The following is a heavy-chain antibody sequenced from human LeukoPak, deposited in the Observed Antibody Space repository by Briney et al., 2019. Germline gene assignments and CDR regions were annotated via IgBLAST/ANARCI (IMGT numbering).Heavy chain of an antibody. Sequence: PSETLSLTCTVSGGSISSYYWSWIRQPPGKGLEWIGYIYYSGSTNYNPSLKSRVTISVDTSKNQFSLKLSSVTAADTAVYYCARDPSWVQLWSNWFDPWGQGTLVTVSS. CDR1: GGSISSYY. CDR2: IYYSGST. D-gene: IGHD5-18*01. CDR3: ARDPSWVQLWSNWFDP. J-gene: IGHJ5*02. V-gene: IGHV4-59*12.